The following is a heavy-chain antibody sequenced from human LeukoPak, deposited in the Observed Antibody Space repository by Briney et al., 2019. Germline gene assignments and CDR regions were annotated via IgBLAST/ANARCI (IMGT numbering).Heavy chain of an antibody. V-gene: IGHV4-4*02. CDR2: IYYSGST. Sequence: SETLSLTCAVSGGSISSSNWWSWVRQPPGKGLEWIGSIYYSGSTYYNPSLKSRVTISVDTSKNQFSLKLSSVTAADTAVYYCPYDILTGDAFDIWGQGTMVTVSS. D-gene: IGHD3-9*01. CDR1: GGSISSSNW. J-gene: IGHJ3*02. CDR3: PYDILTGDAFDI.